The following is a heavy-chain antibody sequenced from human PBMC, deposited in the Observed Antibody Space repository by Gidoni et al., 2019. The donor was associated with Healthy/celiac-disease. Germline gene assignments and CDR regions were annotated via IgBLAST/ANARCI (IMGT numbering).Heavy chain of an antibody. J-gene: IGHJ3*02. V-gene: IGHV3-9*01. Sequence: EGQQVESGGGLVPPGRSLRLSCAASGSTFVAYAMHWVRQAPGKGLEWVSGISWNSGSIGYADSVKGRFTISRDNAKNSLYLQMNSLRAEDTALYYCAKDMFEQQLYEAFDIWGQGTMVTVSS. D-gene: IGHD6-13*01. CDR1: GSTFVAYA. CDR2: ISWNSGSI. CDR3: AKDMFEQQLYEAFDI.